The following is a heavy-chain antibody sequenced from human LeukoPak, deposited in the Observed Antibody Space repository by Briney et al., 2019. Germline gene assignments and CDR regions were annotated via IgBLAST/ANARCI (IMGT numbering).Heavy chain of an antibody. J-gene: IGHJ6*03. V-gene: IGHV3-20*04. CDR1: GFTFDDYG. Sequence: GGSLRLSCADSGFTFDDYGMSWVRQAPGKGLEWVSGINWNGGSTGYADSVKGRFTISRDNAKNSLYLQMNGLRAEDTALYYCARGDGSWGGSGDYYYYMDVWGKGTTVTVSS. CDR2: INWNGGST. D-gene: IGHD2-15*01. CDR3: ARGDGSWGGSGDYYYYMDV.